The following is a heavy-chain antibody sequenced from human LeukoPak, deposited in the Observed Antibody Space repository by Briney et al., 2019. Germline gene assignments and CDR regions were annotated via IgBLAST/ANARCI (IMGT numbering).Heavy chain of an antibody. CDR1: GFTFSRYW. Sequence: QSGGSLRLSCAASGFTFSRYWMSWVRQAPGKGLEWVANIKQDGSEKYYVDSVKGRFTISRDSAKNSLYLQMNSLRAEDTAVYYCAREYRQWLVPFRLDYWGQGTLVTVSS. CDR2: IKQDGSEK. J-gene: IGHJ4*02. V-gene: IGHV3-7*01. D-gene: IGHD6-19*01. CDR3: AREYRQWLVPFRLDY.